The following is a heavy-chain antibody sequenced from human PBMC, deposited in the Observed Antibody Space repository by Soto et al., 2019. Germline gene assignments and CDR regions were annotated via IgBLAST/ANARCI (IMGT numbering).Heavy chain of an antibody. Sequence: QVQLMQSGAEVTKPGSSVKVSCKASGGPFNTFGISWVRQAPGQGLEWMGGIIPKYGTTNYARRFQGRVTITADESTTTAYLELSSLXHDXXXXXYCARTRQRRPVFYVDYWGQGTPISVTS. V-gene: IGHV1-69*01. CDR1: GGPFNTFG. J-gene: IGHJ4*02. CDR3: ARTRQRRPVFYVDY. CDR2: IIPKYGTT. D-gene: IGHD2-2*01.